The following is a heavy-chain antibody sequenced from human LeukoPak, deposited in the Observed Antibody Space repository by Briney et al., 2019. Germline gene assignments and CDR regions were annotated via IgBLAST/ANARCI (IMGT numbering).Heavy chain of an antibody. D-gene: IGHD6-13*01. CDR2: IYSGGTT. J-gene: IGHJ4*02. V-gene: IGHV4-39*02. CDR1: GGSISSSSYC. CDR3: VRLGGSSCSYFDY. Sequence: PSETLSLTCTVSGGSISSSSYCWGWIRHPPGKGLEWIATIYSGGTTYYNPSLKSRVTISVDTSKNRFSLKLTSVTAADTAVYYCVRLGGSSCSYFDYWGQGTLVIVSS.